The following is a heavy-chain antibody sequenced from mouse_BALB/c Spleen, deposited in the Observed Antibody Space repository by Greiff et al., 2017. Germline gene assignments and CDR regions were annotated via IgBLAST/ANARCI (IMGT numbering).Heavy chain of an antibody. Sequence: QVQLQQPGAELVRPGTSVKVSCKASGYAFTNYLIEWVKQRPGQGLEWIGVINPGSGGTNYNEKFKGKATLTADKSSSTAYMQLSSLTSDDSAVYFCARFDYDEGYFAYWGQGTLVTVSA. J-gene: IGHJ3*01. CDR1: GYAFTNYL. CDR3: ARFDYDEGYFAY. CDR2: INPGSGGT. V-gene: IGHV1-54*01. D-gene: IGHD2-4*01.